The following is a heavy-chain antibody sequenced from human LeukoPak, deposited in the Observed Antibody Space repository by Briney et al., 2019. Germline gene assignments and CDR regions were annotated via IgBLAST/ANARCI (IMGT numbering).Heavy chain of an antibody. V-gene: IGHV3-33*01. CDR1: GFTFSSYG. CDR2: IWYDGSNK. Sequence: PGRPLRLSCAASGFTFSSYGMHWVRQAPGKGLEWVAVIWYDGSNKYYADSVKGRFTISRDNSKNTLYLQMNSLRAEDTAVYYCARDQDSSGWLDYWGQGTLVTVSS. D-gene: IGHD6-19*01. CDR3: ARDQDSSGWLDY. J-gene: IGHJ4*02.